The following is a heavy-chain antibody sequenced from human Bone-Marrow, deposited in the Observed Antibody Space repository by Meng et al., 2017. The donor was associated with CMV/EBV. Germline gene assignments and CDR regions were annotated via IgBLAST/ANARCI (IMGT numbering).Heavy chain of an antibody. J-gene: IGHJ4*02. Sequence: SVKVSCKASGGTFSSYAISWVRQAPGQGLEWMGGIIPIFGTANYAQKFQGRVTMTKDESTNTAYMELFSLRSEDTAIYYCATALMVRGYFDYWGQGTLVIGSS. CDR1: GGTFSSYA. CDR3: ATALMVRGYFDY. V-gene: IGHV1-69*05. CDR2: IIPIFGTA. D-gene: IGHD3-10*01.